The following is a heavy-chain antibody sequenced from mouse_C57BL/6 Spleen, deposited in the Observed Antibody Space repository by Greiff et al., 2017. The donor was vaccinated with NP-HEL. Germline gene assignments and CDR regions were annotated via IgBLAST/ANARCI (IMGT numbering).Heavy chain of an antibody. CDR3: ARDGYYGRFAY. Sequence: EVQLQESGPGLVKPSQSLSLTCSVTGYSITSGYYWNWIRQFPGNKLEWMGYISYDGSNNYNPSLKNRISITRDTSKNQFFLKLNSVTTEDTATYYCARDGYYGRFAYWGQGTLVTVSA. CDR2: ISYDGSN. J-gene: IGHJ3*01. V-gene: IGHV3-6*01. CDR1: GYSITSGYY. D-gene: IGHD1-1*01.